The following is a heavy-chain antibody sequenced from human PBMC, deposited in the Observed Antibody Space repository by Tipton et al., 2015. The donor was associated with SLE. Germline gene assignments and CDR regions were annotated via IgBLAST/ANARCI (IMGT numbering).Heavy chain of an antibody. CDR3: AREYQGRFYVNGVFDI. D-gene: IGHD2-8*01. Sequence: GSLRLSCTASGFNLGNNWMTWVRQAPGKGLEWVATIREDGNAEFYLDSVRGRFTISRDTAKNSLYLQLNNLRVEETAVYYCAREYQGRFYVNGVFDIRGQGTVVSVSS. CDR2: IREDGNAE. V-gene: IGHV3-7*01. CDR1: GFNLGNNW. J-gene: IGHJ3*02.